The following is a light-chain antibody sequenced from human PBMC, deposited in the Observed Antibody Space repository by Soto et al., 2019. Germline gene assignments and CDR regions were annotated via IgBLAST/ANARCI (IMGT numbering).Light chain of an antibody. CDR3: QQYTGSPPMYT. Sequence: EIVLTQSPGTLSLSPGERATLSCRASQSAGSSYLAWYQHKPGQAPRLLINGASSRATGIPYRFSGSGSGTDFTLTISRLEPEDFAVYYCQQYTGSPPMYTFGQGTRLEIK. CDR1: QSAGSSY. CDR2: GAS. V-gene: IGKV3-20*01. J-gene: IGKJ2*01.